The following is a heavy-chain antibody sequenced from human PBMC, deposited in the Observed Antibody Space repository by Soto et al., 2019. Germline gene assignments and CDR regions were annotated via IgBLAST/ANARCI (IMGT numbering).Heavy chain of an antibody. CDR3: AKNPGYYYDSTGYHFDY. Sequence: EVQLLESGGGLVQPGGSLRLSCAASEFTFSNYAMSWVRQAPGKGLEWVSAISYGGGTTYYADSVKGRFTISRDNSKNTLYRQMNSRRAEDTAVYYCAKNPGYYYDSTGYHFDYWGQGTLVTVSS. V-gene: IGHV3-23*01. J-gene: IGHJ4*02. D-gene: IGHD3-22*01. CDR1: EFTFSNYA. CDR2: ISYGGGTT.